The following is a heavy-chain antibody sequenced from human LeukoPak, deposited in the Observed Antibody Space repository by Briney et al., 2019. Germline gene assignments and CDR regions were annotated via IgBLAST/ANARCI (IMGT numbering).Heavy chain of an antibody. J-gene: IGHJ4*02. Sequence: SETLSLSCTVSGGSISSYYWNWIRQPPGKGLEWIGYIHSSGSTKYNPSLKSRVTISVDTSKNQFSLKLSSVTAADRAVYYCARWYSSGWAFDYWGQGTLVTVSS. CDR1: GGSISSYY. V-gene: IGHV4-59*08. D-gene: IGHD6-19*01. CDR3: ARWYSSGWAFDY. CDR2: IHSSGST.